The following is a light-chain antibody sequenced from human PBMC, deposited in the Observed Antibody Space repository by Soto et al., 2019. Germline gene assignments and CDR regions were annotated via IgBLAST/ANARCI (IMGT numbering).Light chain of an antibody. CDR1: SSSIGAGYD. CDR3: QSYDSSLSGYV. Sequence: PGQSVTISCTGSSSSIGAGYDVHWYQQLPGTAPKLLIYVNNNRPSGVPDRFSGSTSGTSASLAITGLRAEDEADYYCQSYDSSLSGYVFGTGTKVTVL. V-gene: IGLV1-40*01. CDR2: VNN. J-gene: IGLJ1*01.